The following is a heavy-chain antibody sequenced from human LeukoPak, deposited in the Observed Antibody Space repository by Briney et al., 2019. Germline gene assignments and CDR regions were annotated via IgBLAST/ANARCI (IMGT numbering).Heavy chain of an antibody. V-gene: IGHV1-2*02. CDR2: INPKSGGT. CDR3: ARYCSGGSCYSALDY. J-gene: IGHJ4*02. CDR1: GYTFTGYY. D-gene: IGHD2-15*01. Sequence: ASVKVSCKASGYTFTGYYMHWVRQAPGQGLEWMGWINPKSGGTNYAQKFQGRVTMTRDTSISTAYMELSRLRSDDTAVYYCARYCSGGSCYSALDYWGQGTLVTVSS.